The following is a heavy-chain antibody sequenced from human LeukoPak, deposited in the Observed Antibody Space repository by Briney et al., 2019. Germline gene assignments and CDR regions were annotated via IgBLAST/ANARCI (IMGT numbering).Heavy chain of an antibody. D-gene: IGHD6-13*01. V-gene: IGHV5-51*01. CDR1: GYRFTSYW. CDR2: IYPGDSDT. J-gene: IGHJ4*02. CDR3: VRRLDQYSNSWYFDY. Sequence: GESLKISCKGSGYRFTSYWIGWVRQMPGKGLEWMGIIYPGDSDTKYSPSFQGQVTFSADKSISTAYLQWSSLKASDTAMYYSVRRLDQYSNSWYFDYWGQGTLVTVSS.